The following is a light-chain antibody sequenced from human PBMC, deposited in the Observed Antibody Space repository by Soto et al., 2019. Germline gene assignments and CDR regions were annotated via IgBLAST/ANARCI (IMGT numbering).Light chain of an antibody. CDR2: DAS. CDR1: QSVSSY. CDR3: QHRNSWPLT. Sequence: IVLTQSPATLSLSPGESATLSCRASQSVSSYLAWYQQKPGQDPRLLIYDASNRVTGIPARFSGSGSGTDFTLTISSLEAEDFAVYYCQHRNSWPLTFVGGTKVEIK. J-gene: IGKJ4*01. V-gene: IGKV3-11*01.